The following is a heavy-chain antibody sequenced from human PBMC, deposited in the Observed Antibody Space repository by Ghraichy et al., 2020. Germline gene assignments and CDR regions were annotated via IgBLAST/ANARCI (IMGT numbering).Heavy chain of an antibody. J-gene: IGHJ4*02. V-gene: IGHV4-39*01. Sequence: SETLSLTCTVSGGSISSSDYYWVWIRQPPGKGLEWIGSIFYSGTTHYKSSLKSRVILSVDTSKNRFFMRLSSVTAAETAVFYCARLRYCSSSSCTATNYFDYWGQGTLVTVSS. CDR3: ARLRYCSSSSCTATNYFDY. CDR2: IFYSGTT. D-gene: IGHD2-2*01. CDR1: GGSISSSDYY.